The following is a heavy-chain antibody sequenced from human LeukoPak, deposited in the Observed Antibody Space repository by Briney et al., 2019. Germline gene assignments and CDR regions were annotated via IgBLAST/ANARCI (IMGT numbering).Heavy chain of an antibody. J-gene: IGHJ4*02. CDR1: GGSISSGDYY. D-gene: IGHD3-16*02. CDR2: IYYSGST. Sequence: SQTLSLTCTVSGGSISSGDYYWSWIRQPPGKGLEWIGYIYYSGSTYYNPSLKSRLTISVDTSKNQFSLKLSSMTAADTAVYYCATAGRSVELSLGYWGQGTLVTVSS. V-gene: IGHV4-30-4*01. CDR3: ATAGRSVELSLGY.